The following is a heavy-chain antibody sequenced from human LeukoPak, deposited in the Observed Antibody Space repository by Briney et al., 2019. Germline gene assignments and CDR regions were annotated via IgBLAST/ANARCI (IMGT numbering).Heavy chain of an antibody. CDR2: INSDGSST. D-gene: IGHD6-13*01. J-gene: IGHJ4*02. Sequence: GGSLLLSCAASGFTFSDYYMSWIRQAPGKGLVWVSRINSDGSSTTYADSVKGRFTISRDNAKNTLYLQMDSLRAEDTAIYYCTKGGSRHADSWGQGTLVTVSS. CDR3: TKGGSRHADS. V-gene: IGHV3-74*01. CDR1: GFTFSDYY.